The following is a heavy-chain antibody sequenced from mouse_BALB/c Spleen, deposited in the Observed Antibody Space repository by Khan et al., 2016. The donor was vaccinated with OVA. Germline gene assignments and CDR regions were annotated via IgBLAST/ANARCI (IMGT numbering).Heavy chain of an antibody. CDR2: ISSDGDYT. J-gene: IGHJ3*01. Sequence: EVQLVESGGDLVKSGGSLKLSCAASGFTFSSYSMSWVRQTPDKRLEWVATISSDGDYTYYPDIVKGRFTISRDNAKNTLYLQMSSLKSEDTAMYYCASHLTGSFAYWGQGTLVTVSA. D-gene: IGHD4-1*01. CDR1: GFTFSSYS. V-gene: IGHV5-6*01. CDR3: ASHLTGSFAY.